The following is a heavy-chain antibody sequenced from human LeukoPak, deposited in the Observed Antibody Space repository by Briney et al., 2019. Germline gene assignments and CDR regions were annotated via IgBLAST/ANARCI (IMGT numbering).Heavy chain of an antibody. CDR2: INPNSGGT. CDR3: ARLRIQLWLDYMDV. J-gene: IGHJ6*03. D-gene: IGHD5-18*01. V-gene: IGHV1-2*02. Sequence: ASVKVPCKASGYTFTGYYMHWVRQAPGQGLEWMGWINPNSGGTNYAQKFQGRVTMTRDTSISTACMELSRLRSDDTAVYYCARLRIQLWLDYMDVWGKGTTVTVSS. CDR1: GYTFTGYY.